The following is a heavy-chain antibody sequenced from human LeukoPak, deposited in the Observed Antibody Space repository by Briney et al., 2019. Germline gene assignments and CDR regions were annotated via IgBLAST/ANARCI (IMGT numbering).Heavy chain of an antibody. CDR2: ISNSGSTI. Sequence: GGSLRLSCAASRFTFSNYSMNWVRQAPGKGLEWVSYISNSGSTIYYADSVKGRFTISRDNAKNSLYLQMNSLRAEDTAVYYCARQDSSGWYGHLDYWGQGTLVTVSS. CDR3: ARQDSSGWYGHLDY. D-gene: IGHD6-19*01. V-gene: IGHV3-48*04. J-gene: IGHJ4*02. CDR1: RFTFSNYS.